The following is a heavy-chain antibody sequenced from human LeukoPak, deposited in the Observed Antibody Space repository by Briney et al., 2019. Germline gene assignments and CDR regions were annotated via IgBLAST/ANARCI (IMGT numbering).Heavy chain of an antibody. D-gene: IGHD5-18*01. CDR3: AKDPGFKSYGYFFGY. J-gene: IGHJ4*02. V-gene: IGHV3-30*02. Sequence: GGSLRLSCAASGFTFSSYAMNWVRQAPGKGLEWVAFIRYDGSNKYYADSVKGRFTISRDNSKNTVYLQMNSLRAEDTAVYYCAKDPGFKSYGYFFGYWGQGTLVTVSS. CDR1: GFTFSSYA. CDR2: IRYDGSNK.